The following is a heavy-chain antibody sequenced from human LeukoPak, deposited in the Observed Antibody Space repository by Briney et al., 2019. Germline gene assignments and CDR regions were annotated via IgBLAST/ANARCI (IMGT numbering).Heavy chain of an antibody. CDR2: ISAYNGNT. J-gene: IGHJ6*02. Sequence: GASVKVSCKASGYTFTSYGISWVRQAPGQGLEWMGWISAYNGNTNYAQKLQGRVTMTTDTSTSTAYMELRSLRSDDTAVYYCARDWSGSGWTYYYYGMDVWGQGTTVTVSS. CDR3: ARDWSGSGWTYYYYGMDV. V-gene: IGHV1-18*01. CDR1: GYTFTSYG. D-gene: IGHD6-19*01.